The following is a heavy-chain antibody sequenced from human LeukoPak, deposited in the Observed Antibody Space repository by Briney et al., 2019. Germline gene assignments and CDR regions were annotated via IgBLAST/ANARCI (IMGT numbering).Heavy chain of an antibody. J-gene: IGHJ4*02. Sequence: GGSLRLSCAASGFKFGDFNMNWVRQAPGKGLEWISYISSSSSNTYYADSVTGRFTISRDNARNSLFLQMSSLRAEDTAMYYCARGTYASGNSYWGQGTLVTVSS. D-gene: IGHD3-10*01. CDR1: GFKFGDFN. CDR3: ARGTYASGNSY. CDR2: ISSSSSNT. V-gene: IGHV3-48*01.